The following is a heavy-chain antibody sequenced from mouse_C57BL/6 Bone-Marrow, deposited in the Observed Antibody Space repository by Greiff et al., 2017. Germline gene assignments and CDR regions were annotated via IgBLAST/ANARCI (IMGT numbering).Heavy chain of an antibody. CDR3: ARSRYIGYIDY. CDR1: GYTFTSYG. Sequence: VQVVASGAELARPGASVKLSCKASGYTFTSYGIRWVKQRTGPGLEWIGEIYPRSGNTYYNEKFKGKATLTADKSSSTAYMELRSLTSEDSAVYFCARSRYIGYIDYCGQSTTLTVSS. V-gene: IGHV1-81*01. CDR2: IYPRSGNT. J-gene: IGHJ2*01. D-gene: IGHD1-3*01.